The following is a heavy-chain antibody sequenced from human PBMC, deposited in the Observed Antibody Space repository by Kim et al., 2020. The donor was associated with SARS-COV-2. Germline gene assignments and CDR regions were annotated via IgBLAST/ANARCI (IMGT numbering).Heavy chain of an antibody. V-gene: IGHV4-34*01. CDR2: INHRGST. Sequence: SETLSLTCAVYGGSFSGYYWSWIRRPPGKGLEWIGEINHRGSTNYNPSLKSRVTTSAETSKNQFSLQLSSVTAADKAVYYCARGGYRSSWYGAHWYFDLWGRGTLVTVSS. CDR1: GGSFSGYY. CDR3: ARGGYRSSWYGAHWYFDL. J-gene: IGHJ2*01. D-gene: IGHD6-13*01.